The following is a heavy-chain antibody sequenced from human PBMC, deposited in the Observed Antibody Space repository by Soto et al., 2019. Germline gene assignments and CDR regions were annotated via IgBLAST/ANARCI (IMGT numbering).Heavy chain of an antibody. J-gene: IGHJ5*02. CDR1: GYTFTGYY. Sequence: ASVKVSCKASGYTFTGYYMHWVRQAPGQGLEWMGWINPNSGGTNYAQKFQGWVTMTRDTSTSTAYMELSRLRSDDTAVYYCARGRQLVQGVWFDPWGQGTLVTVST. CDR3: ARGRQLVQGVWFDP. CDR2: INPNSGGT. D-gene: IGHD6-13*01. V-gene: IGHV1-2*04.